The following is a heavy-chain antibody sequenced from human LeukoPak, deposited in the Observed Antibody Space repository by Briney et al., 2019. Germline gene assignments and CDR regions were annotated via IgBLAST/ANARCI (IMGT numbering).Heavy chain of an antibody. D-gene: IGHD6-19*01. Sequence: ASVKVSCKASGYTFTDYSMHWVRQAPGQGLEWMGWINPNSGGTNYTQKFQGRVTMTRDTSISTAYMELISLRSDDTAVYYCARGVYVSGWYPDYFDYWGQGTLVTVSS. CDR2: INPNSGGT. CDR3: ARGVYVSGWYPDYFDY. V-gene: IGHV1-2*02. J-gene: IGHJ4*02. CDR1: GYTFTDYS.